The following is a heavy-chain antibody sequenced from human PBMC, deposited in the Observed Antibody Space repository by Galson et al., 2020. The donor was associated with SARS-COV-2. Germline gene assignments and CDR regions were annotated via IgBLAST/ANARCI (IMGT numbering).Heavy chain of an antibody. CDR3: AHRMYYYDTSGYYGSGFDY. Sequence: ERYSPSLKSRLTITKDTSKNQVVLTMTNMDPVDTATYYCAHRMYYYDTSGYYGSGFDYWGQGTLVTVSS. V-gene: IGHV2-5*01. J-gene: IGHJ4*02. D-gene: IGHD3-22*01. CDR2: E.